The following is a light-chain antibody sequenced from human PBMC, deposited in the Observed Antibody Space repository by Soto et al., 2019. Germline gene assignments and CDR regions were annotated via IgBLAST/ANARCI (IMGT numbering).Light chain of an antibody. J-gene: IGKJ2*01. CDR3: QQYDKWYT. Sequence: DIQMTQFPSSLSASVGDRVTITCRASQSISNYLLWYQQKPGKAHKLLFYSASSLETGVPSMFSGRGSGTDFTLTISSLQSEDSAVYYCQQYDKWYTFGPGTKVDIK. V-gene: IGKV1-39*01. CDR2: SAS. CDR1: QSISNY.